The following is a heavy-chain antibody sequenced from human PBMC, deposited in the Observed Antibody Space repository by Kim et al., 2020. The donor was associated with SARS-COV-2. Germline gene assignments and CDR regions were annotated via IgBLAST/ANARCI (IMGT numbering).Heavy chain of an antibody. J-gene: IGHJ4*02. CDR3: AKDVVPYYYDSSGHGFDY. Sequence: KDRFTISRDNSKNTLYLQMNSLRAEDTAVYYCAKDVVPYYYDSSGHGFDYWGQGTLVTVSS. V-gene: IGHV3-23*01. D-gene: IGHD3-22*01.